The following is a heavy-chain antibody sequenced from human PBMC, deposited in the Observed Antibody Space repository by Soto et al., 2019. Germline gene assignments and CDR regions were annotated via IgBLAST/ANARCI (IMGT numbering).Heavy chain of an antibody. CDR2: IYYSGST. D-gene: IGHD2-15*01. Sequence: SETLSLTCAVYGGSFNDHYWTWIRQPPGKGLEWIGYIYYSGSTYYNPSLKSRVTISVDTSKNQFSLKLSSVTAADTAVYYCARVVVVAATHFGSWFDPWGQGTLVTVSS. CDR1: GGSFNDHY. V-gene: IGHV4-30-4*08. CDR3: ARVVVVAATHFGSWFDP. J-gene: IGHJ5*02.